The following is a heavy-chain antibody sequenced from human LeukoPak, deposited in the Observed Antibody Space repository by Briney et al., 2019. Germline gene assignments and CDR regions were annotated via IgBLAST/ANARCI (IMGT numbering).Heavy chain of an antibody. D-gene: IGHD2-21*02. CDR3: AREYCGGDCFT. Sequence: GGSLRLSCAASGFTFSDYYMSWIRQAPGKGLEWVSSISSSSSYIYYAGSVKGRFTISRDNAKNSLYLQMNSLRAEDTAVYYCAREYCGGDCFTWGQGTLVTVSS. CDR1: GFTFSDYY. V-gene: IGHV3-11*06. J-gene: IGHJ5*02. CDR2: ISSSSSYI.